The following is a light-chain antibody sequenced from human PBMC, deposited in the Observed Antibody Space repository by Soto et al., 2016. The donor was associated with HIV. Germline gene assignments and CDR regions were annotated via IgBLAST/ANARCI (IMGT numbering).Light chain of an antibody. CDR3: QVWDSSSDHYV. Sequence: SYELTQPPSVSVAPGKTARITCGGDNIGHKGVHWYQQKPGQAPKLVLYNDRGRPSGIPKRFSGSNSGNTATLTISRVEAGDEADYYCQVWDSSSDHYVFGSGTEVTV. V-gene: IGLV3-21*04. J-gene: IGLJ1*01. CDR2: NDR. CDR1: NIGHKG.